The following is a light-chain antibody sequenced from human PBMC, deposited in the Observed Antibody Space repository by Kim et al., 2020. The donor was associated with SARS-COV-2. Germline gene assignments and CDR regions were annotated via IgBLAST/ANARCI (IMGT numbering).Light chain of an antibody. V-gene: IGKV1-8*01. J-gene: IGKJ4*02. Sequence: ASLGDRVTITCRASLGISTYFAWYQHKPGKAPKIRIYAASTLQSVVPSRFSGSGSETDFTLTICRLQSEYFATFYCQQSYSYPFTFGRGTKVDI. CDR3: QQSYSYPFT. CDR2: AAS. CDR1: LGISTY.